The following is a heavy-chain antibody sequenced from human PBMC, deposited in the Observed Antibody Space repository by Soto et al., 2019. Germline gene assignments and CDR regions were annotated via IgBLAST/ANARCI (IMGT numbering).Heavy chain of an antibody. D-gene: IGHD2-2*01. Sequence: KVYCKASGGTFRSYAISWVRQAPGQGLEWMGGIIPISGTANYAQKFQGRVTITADESTSTAYMELSSLRSEDTAVYYCARSQGSSTSLEIYYYYYYGMDVWGQGTTVTVSS. J-gene: IGHJ6*02. CDR3: ARSQGSSTSLEIYYYYYYGMDV. CDR2: IIPISGTA. CDR1: GGTFRSYA. V-gene: IGHV1-69*01.